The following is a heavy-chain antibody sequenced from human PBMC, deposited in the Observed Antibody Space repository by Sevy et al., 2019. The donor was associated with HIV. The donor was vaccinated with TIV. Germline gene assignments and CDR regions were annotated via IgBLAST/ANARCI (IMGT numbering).Heavy chain of an antibody. CDR1: GGNFSSYA. CDR3: ARSDIVVVVAAAVYYYGMDV. J-gene: IGHJ6*02. Sequence: VKVSCKASGGNFSSYAISWVRQAPGQGLEWMGGIIPIFGTANYAQKFQGRVTITADESTSTAYMELSSLRSEDTAVYYCARSDIVVVVAAAVYYYGMDVWGHGTTVTVSS. CDR2: IIPIFGTA. D-gene: IGHD2-15*01. V-gene: IGHV1-69*13.